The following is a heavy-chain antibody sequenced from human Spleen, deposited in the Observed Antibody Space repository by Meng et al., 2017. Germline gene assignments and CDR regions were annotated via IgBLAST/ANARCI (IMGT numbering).Heavy chain of an antibody. Sequence: SVKVSCKALGGIFSNYVIGWVRQAPGQGLEWMGGINAVFGTTNYAQKFQDRVTITSDESTSTVYMELRSLRSDDTAVYYCARDSATWTTYGMDVWGQGTTVTVSS. J-gene: IGHJ6*01. V-gene: IGHV1-69*13. D-gene: IGHD1-1*01. CDR1: GGIFSNYV. CDR3: ARDSATWTTYGMDV. CDR2: INAVFGTT.